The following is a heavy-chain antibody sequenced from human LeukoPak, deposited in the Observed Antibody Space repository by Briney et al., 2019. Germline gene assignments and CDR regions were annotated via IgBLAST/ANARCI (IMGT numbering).Heavy chain of an antibody. CDR3: ARLGPLYTGHWFDP. V-gene: IGHV4-38-2*01. CDR2: IYHSGST. CDR1: GYSISSGYY. D-gene: IGHD2-2*02. J-gene: IGHJ5*02. Sequence: SETLSLTCAVSGYSISSGYYWGWIRQPPGKGLEWIGSIYHSGSTYYNPSLKSRVTISVDTSKNQFSLKLSSVTAADTAVYYCARLGPLYTGHWFDPWGQGTLVTVSS.